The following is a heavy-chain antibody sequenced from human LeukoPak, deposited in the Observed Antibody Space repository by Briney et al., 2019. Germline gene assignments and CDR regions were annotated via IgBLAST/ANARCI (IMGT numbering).Heavy chain of an antibody. D-gene: IGHD2/OR15-2a*01. J-gene: IGHJ4*02. CDR3: SEGYFEPFDH. CDR2: LSYTGKT. CDR1: GASLSNSH. V-gene: IGHV4-59*01. Sequence: SETLSLTCAVSGASLSNSHWNWIRQFPGKGLEWVGCLSYTGKTDYNPSLSSRVTISLGTSNSQVSLKLKSVTAADTAVYYCSEGYFEPFDHWGRGTLVTVSS.